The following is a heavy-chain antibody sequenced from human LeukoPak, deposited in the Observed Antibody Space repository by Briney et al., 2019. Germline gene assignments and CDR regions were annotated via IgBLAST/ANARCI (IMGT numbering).Heavy chain of an antibody. CDR3: ASGSGYSYGYMYYFDY. V-gene: IGHV4-34*01. D-gene: IGHD5-18*01. CDR2: INQSGST. CDR1: GGSFSGYY. J-gene: IGHJ4*02. Sequence: SETLSLTCAVYGGSFSGYYWSWIRQPPGKGLEGIGEINQSGSTNYNPSLKSRVTISVDTSKNQFSLKLSSVTAADTAVCYCASGSGYSYGYMYYFDYWGQGTLVTVSS.